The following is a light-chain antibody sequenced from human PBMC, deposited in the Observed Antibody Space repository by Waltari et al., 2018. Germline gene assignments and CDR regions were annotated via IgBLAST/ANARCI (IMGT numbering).Light chain of an antibody. CDR3: QTGGHGTWV. CDR2: VNSDGSH. CDR1: SGHSSNV. J-gene: IGLJ3*02. Sequence: QLVLTQSPSASASLGASVKLTCTLSSGHSSNVIAWHQQHPQKGPRYLMKVNSDGSHSKGDEIPDRFSGSSSGAERYLTISSRQSEGEADYYCQTGGHGTWVFGGGTKLTVL. V-gene: IGLV4-69*02.